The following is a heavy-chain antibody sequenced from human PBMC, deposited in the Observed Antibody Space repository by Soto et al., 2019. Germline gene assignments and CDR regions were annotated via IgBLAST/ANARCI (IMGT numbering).Heavy chain of an antibody. CDR1: GFTFSNAW. CDR2: IKSKTDGGTT. V-gene: IGHV3-15*07. CDR3: TTDLFWSGYYTGRDY. J-gene: IGHJ4*02. D-gene: IGHD3-3*01. Sequence: GSLRLSCAASGFTFSNAWMNWVRQAPGKGLEWVGRIKSKTDGGTTDYAAPVKGRFTISRDDSKNTLYLQMNSLKTEDTAVYYCTTDLFWSGYYTGRDYWGQGTLVTVSS.